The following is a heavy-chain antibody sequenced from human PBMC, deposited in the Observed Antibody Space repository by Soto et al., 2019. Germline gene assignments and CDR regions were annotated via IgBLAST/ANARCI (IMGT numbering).Heavy chain of an antibody. CDR3: ARDMCSGGSCYHSGWWFDP. Sequence: VKVSCKASGGTFSSYAISWVRQAPGQGLEWMGGIIPIFGTANYAQKFQGRVTITADESTSTAYMELSSLRSEDTAVYYCARDMCSGGSCYHSGWWFDPWGQGTLVTVS. CDR1: GGTFSSYA. D-gene: IGHD2-15*01. CDR2: IIPIFGTA. V-gene: IGHV1-69*13. J-gene: IGHJ5*02.